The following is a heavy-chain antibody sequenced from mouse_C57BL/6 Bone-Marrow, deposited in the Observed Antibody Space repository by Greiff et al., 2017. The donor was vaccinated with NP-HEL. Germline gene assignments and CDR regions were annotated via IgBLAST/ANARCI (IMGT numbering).Heavy chain of an antibody. CDR1: GYTFTSYG. CDR2: IYPRSGNT. D-gene: IGHD3-2*02. CDR3: ARRETAQALYAMDY. J-gene: IGHJ4*01. Sequence: QVHVKQSGAELARPGASVKLSCKASGYTFTSYGISWVKQRTGQGLEWIGEIYPRSGNTYYNEKFKGKATLTADKSSSTAYMELRSLTSEDSAVYFCARRETAQALYAMDYWGQGTSVTVSS. V-gene: IGHV1-81*01.